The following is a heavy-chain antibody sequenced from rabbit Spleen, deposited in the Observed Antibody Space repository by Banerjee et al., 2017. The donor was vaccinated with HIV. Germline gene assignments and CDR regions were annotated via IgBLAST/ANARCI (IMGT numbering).Heavy chain of an antibody. CDR2: IDAGSGGFT. CDR3: ARDASSSFSSYGMDL. CDR1: GVSFSSSSY. J-gene: IGHJ6*01. Sequence: QSLEESGGDLVKPGASLTVTCTASGVSFSSSSYICWVRQAPGEGLEWIVCIDAGSGGFTYYASWAKGRFAISKTSSTTVTLQMTRLTAADTATYFCARDASSSFSSYGMDLWGQGTLVTVS. V-gene: IGHV1S40*01. D-gene: IGHD8-1*01.